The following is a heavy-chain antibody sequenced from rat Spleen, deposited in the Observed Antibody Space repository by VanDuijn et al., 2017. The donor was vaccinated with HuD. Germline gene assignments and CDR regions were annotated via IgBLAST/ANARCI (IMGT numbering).Heavy chain of an antibody. CDR2: ISPSGGST. Sequence: EVQLVESGGGLVQPGRSLKLSCAASGFTFSNYDMAWVRQAPTKGLEWVASISPSGGSTYYRDSVKGRFTISRDNAKTSLYLQMDSLRSADTATYYCARRHYGYTDYFDFWGPGTMVTVSS. V-gene: IGHV5S23*01. CDR3: ARRHYGYTDYFDF. D-gene: IGHD1-9*01. J-gene: IGHJ1*01. CDR1: GFTFSNYD.